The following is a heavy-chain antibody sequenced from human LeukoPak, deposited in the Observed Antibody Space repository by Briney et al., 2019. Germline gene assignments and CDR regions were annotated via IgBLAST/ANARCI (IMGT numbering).Heavy chain of an antibody. CDR3: ARDPRIAVAGGYYYYGMDV. CDR1: GFTVSSNY. CDR2: IYSGGST. V-gene: IGHV3-53*04. J-gene: IGHJ6*02. Sequence: GGSLRLSCAASGFTVSSNYMSWVRQAPGKGLEWVSVIYSGGSTYYADSVKGRFTISRHNSKNTLYLQMNSLRAEDTAVYYCARDPRIAVAGGYYYYGMDVWGQGTTVTVSS. D-gene: IGHD6-19*01.